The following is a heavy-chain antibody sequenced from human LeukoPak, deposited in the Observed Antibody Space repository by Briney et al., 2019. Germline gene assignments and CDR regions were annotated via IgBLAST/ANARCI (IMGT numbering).Heavy chain of an antibody. CDR2: VYYTGSA. V-gene: IGHV4-39*01. J-gene: IGHJ5*02. CDR1: GGSISSTSYH. D-gene: IGHD3-10*01. Sequence: SETLSLTCTVSGGSISSTSYHWAWIRQPPGKGLEWIATVYYTGSAYYNPSLKRRVTISVDTSKSQFSLKLSSVTTADTALYYCARYASGSYYWFDPWGQGTLVTVSS. CDR3: ARYASGSYYWFDP.